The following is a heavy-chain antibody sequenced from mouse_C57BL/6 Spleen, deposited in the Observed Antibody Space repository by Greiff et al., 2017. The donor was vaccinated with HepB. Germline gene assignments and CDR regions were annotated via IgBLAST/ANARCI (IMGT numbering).Heavy chain of an antibody. CDR2: IWGDGST. V-gene: IGHV2-3*01. CDR1: GFSLTSYG. J-gene: IGHJ1*03. D-gene: IGHD2-3*01. CDR3: AKQGWDRWYFDV. Sequence: VHLVESGPGLVAPSQSLSITCTVSGFSLTSYGVSWVRQPPGKGLEWLGVIWGDGSTNYHSAPIYRLSISKDNSKSQVFLKLNSLQTDDTATYYCAKQGWDRWYFDVWGTGTTVTVSS.